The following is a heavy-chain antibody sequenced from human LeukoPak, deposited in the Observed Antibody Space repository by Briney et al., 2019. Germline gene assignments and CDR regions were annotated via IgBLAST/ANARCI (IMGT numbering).Heavy chain of an antibody. CDR3: ARHWYYYGSGSYVDYFDH. V-gene: IGHV1-2*02. D-gene: IGHD3-10*01. Sequence: ASVKVSCKASGYTFTGYYMHWVRQAPGQGLEWMGWINPNSGGTNYAQKFQGRVTMTRDTSISTAYMELSRLRSDDTAVYYCARHWYYYGSGSYVDYFDHWGQGTLVTVSS. CDR2: INPNSGGT. CDR1: GYTFTGYY. J-gene: IGHJ4*02.